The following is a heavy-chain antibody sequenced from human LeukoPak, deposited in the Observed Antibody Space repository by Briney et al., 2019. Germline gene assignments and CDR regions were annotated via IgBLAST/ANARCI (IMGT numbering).Heavy chain of an antibody. J-gene: IGHJ4*02. D-gene: IGHD3-9*01. CDR2: INPNSGGT. Sequence: ASVKVSCKASGYTFTGYYMHWVRQAPGQGLEWMGWINPNSGGTNYAQKFQGWVTMTRDTSISTAYMELSRLRSDDTAVYYCARERGGILRYLRGHFDYWGQGTLVTVSS. V-gene: IGHV1-2*04. CDR1: GYTFTGYY. CDR3: ARERGGILRYLRGHFDY.